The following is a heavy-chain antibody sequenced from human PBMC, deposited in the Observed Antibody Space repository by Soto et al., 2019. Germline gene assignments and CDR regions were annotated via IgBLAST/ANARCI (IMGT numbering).Heavy chain of an antibody. CDR3: ARTYYYDSSDYWSSDF. J-gene: IGHJ4*02. Sequence: SGPTLVNPTQTLTLTCTFSGFSLSTRGMCVSWIRQPPGKALEWLARIDWDDDKYYTTSLKTRLTISKDTSKNQVVLKMTNMDPVDTATYYCARTYYYDSSDYWSSDFWGQGTQVTVSS. V-gene: IGHV2-70*11. CDR2: IDWDDDK. D-gene: IGHD3-22*01. CDR1: GFSLSTRGMC.